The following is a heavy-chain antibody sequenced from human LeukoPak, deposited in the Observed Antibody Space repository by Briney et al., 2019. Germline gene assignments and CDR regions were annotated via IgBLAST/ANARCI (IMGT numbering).Heavy chain of an antibody. D-gene: IGHD4/OR15-4a*01. Sequence: PGGSLRLPCEASGFTFSRYWMHWVRQAPGKGLMWVSRINSDGSATTYADFVKGRFTISRDNAKNTVYLQMNSLRVDDTAIYYCERDYGAWGQGTLVTVSP. CDR1: GFTFSRYW. J-gene: IGHJ5*02. CDR3: ERDYGA. V-gene: IGHV3-74*03. CDR2: INSDGSAT.